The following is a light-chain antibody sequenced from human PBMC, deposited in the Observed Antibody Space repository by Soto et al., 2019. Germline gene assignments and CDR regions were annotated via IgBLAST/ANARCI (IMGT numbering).Light chain of an antibody. CDR2: EVA. CDR1: SSDVGSYNY. J-gene: IGLJ1*01. V-gene: IGLV2-14*01. CDR3: TSYSTTRPYV. Sequence: QSALTQPASVSGSPGQSITISCTGTSSDVGSYNYVSWYQQYPGKAPKLIIYEVANRPSGVSHRFSGSKSGNTASLTISGLQAADEGEYYCTSYSTTRPYVVGTGTKVTVL.